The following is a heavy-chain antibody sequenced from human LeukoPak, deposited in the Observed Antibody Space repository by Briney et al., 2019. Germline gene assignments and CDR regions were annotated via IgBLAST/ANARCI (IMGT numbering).Heavy chain of an antibody. Sequence: QVQLQESGPGLVKPSQTLSLTCTVSGGSITSDDNYWSWIRQPPGQGLEWIGYISYSGSTFYNPSLKSRVTMSVDTSKNQFSLNLSSVTAADAAVYYCARGELFYDYWGQGTLVTVSS. D-gene: IGHD1-26*01. J-gene: IGHJ4*02. CDR1: GGSITSDDNY. CDR2: ISYSGST. V-gene: IGHV4-30-4*01. CDR3: ARGELFYDY.